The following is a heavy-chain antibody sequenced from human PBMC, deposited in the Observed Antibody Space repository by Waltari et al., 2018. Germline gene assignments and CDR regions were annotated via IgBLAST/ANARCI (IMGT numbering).Heavy chain of an antibody. Sequence: QLQLQESGPGLVKPSATLSLSCAVSGDSVSSTYWWSWVRQSPQKGLEWIGTVHGSGRTNYTPSFASRLTMSLHTSNNQFSLKVTAATAADTAVYYCARDRGRGLYLDTWGPGTLVTVSP. CDR1: GDSVSSTYW. D-gene: IGHD2-15*01. CDR2: VHGSGRT. CDR3: ARDRGRGLYLDT. V-gene: IGHV4-4*02. J-gene: IGHJ5*02.